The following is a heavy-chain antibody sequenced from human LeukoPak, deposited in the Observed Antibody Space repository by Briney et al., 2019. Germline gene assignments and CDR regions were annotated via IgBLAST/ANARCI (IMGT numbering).Heavy chain of an antibody. CDR1: RFTFRDYY. CDR2: ISGSGGST. V-gene: IGHV3-23*01. Sequence: GGSLRLSCEASRFTFRDYYMSWIRQAPGKGLEWVSAISGSGGSTYYADSVKGRFTISRDNSKNTLYLQMNSLRAEDTAVYYCARRDFGVVIGFDYWGQGTLVTVSS. CDR3: ARRDFGVVIGFDY. D-gene: IGHD3-3*01. J-gene: IGHJ4*02.